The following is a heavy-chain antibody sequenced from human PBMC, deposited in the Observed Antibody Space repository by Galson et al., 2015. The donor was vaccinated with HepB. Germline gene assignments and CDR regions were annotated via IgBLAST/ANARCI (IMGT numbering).Heavy chain of an antibody. V-gene: IGHV1-2*06. D-gene: IGHD4-17*01. CDR1: GYTFTGYY. CDR3: ARDYGDYGGWFDP. CDR2: INPNSGGT. Sequence: SVKVSCKASGYTFTGYYMHWVRQAPGQGLEWMGRINPNSGGTNYAQKFQGRVTMTRDTSISTAYMELSRLRSGDTAVYYCARDYGDYGGWFDPWGQGTLVTVSS. J-gene: IGHJ5*02.